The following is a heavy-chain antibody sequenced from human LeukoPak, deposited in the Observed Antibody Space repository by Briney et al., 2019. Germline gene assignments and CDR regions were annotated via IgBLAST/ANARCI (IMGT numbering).Heavy chain of an antibody. V-gene: IGHV3-7*01. CDR2: IKQDGSEK. D-gene: IGHD6-13*01. J-gene: IGHJ4*02. CDR1: GFTFSSYW. CDR3: ARQARRQQPVHFDY. Sequence: GGSLRLSCAASGFTFSSYWMSWVRQAPGKGLEWVANIKQDGSEKYYVDSVKGRFTISRDNAKNSLYLQMNSLRAEDTAVYYCARQARRQQPVHFDYWGQGTLVTVSS.